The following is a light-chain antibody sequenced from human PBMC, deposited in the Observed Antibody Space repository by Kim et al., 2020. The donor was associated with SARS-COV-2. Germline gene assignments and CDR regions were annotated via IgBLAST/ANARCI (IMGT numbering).Light chain of an antibody. V-gene: IGLV3-21*04. CDR3: QVWDSSSDHPV. J-gene: IGLJ2*01. Sequence: SYELTQPPSVSVAPEKTARITCGGNNIGSKSVHWYQQKPGQAPVLVIYYDSDRPSGIPERFSGSNSGNTATLTISRVEAGDEADYYCQVWDSSSDHPVFGGGTQLTVL. CDR2: YDS. CDR1: NIGSKS.